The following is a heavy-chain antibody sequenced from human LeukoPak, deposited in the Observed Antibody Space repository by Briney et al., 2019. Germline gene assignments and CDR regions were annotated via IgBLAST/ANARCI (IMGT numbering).Heavy chain of an antibody. V-gene: IGHV3-11*01. Sequence: PGGSLRLSCAASGFTFSDYYMSWIRQAPGKGLEWVSYISSSGSTIYYADSVKGRFAISRDSAKNSLYLQMNSLRAEDTAVYYCAKDAVLLWFGELFTYFDYWGQGTLVTVSS. CDR3: AKDAVLLWFGELFTYFDY. CDR2: ISSSGSTI. D-gene: IGHD3-10*01. CDR1: GFTFSDYY. J-gene: IGHJ4*02.